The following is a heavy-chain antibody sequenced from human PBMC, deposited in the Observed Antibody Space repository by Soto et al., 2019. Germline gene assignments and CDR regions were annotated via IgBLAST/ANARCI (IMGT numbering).Heavy chain of an antibody. D-gene: IGHD1-20*01. CDR2: IFSSGES. V-gene: IGHV3-53*01. CDR1: GFTVSSTY. CDR3: ARGGIGMARTFEH. J-gene: IGHJ4*02. Sequence: GWSLRLSCAASGFTVSSTYMSWVRQAPGKGLEWVSIIFSSGESFYADSVKGRFTISRDSSDNTVYLQMNSLKAEDTAVYYCARGGIGMARTFEHWGEGTLVTVSS.